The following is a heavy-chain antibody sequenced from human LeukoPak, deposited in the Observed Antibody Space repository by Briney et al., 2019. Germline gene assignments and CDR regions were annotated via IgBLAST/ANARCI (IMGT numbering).Heavy chain of an antibody. D-gene: IGHD3-9*01. V-gene: IGHV1-3*01. CDR2: INAGNGNT. CDR3: ASSALRYFVPYYYYGMDV. Sequence: ASVKVSCKASGYTFTSYAMNWVRQAPGQRLEWMGWINAGNGNTKYSQKFQGRVTITRDTSASTAYMELSSLRSEDTAVYYCASSALRYFVPYYYYGMDVWGQGTTVTVSS. J-gene: IGHJ6*02. CDR1: GYTFTSYA.